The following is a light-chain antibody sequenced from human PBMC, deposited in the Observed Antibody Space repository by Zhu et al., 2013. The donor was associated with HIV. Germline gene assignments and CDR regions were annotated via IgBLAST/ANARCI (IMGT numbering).Light chain of an antibody. CDR3: QQRSHLFS. CDR1: QSVSNS. J-gene: IGKJ3*01. V-gene: IGKV3-11*01. CDR2: DAS. Sequence: EIVLTQSPATLSLSPGERATLSCRASQSVSNSLAWYQQKPGQPPRLLIYDASRRATGIPVRFSGGGSGTDFTLTISSLEPEDFAVYYCQQRSHLFSFGPGTKWISN.